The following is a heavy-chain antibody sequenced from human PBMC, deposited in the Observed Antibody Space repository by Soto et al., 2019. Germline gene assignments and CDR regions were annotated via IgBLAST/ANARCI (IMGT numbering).Heavy chain of an antibody. CDR2: INPNSGGT. D-gene: IGHD3-22*01. Sequence: ASVKVSCKASGYTFTGYYMHWVRQSPGQGLEWMGWINPNSGGTNYAQKFQGRVTMTRDTSISTAYMELSRLRSDDTAVYYCARGFFDYYDSSGPEWFDPWGQGTLVTVSS. V-gene: IGHV1-2*02. CDR3: ARGFFDYYDSSGPEWFDP. J-gene: IGHJ5*02. CDR1: GYTFTGYY.